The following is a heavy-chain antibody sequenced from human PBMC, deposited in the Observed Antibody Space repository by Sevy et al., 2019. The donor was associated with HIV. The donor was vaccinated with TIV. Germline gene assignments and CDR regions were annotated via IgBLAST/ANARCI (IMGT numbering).Heavy chain of an antibody. D-gene: IGHD3-3*01. CDR2: ISYDGSNK. J-gene: IGHJ6*02. CDR3: ARSITMFGVVITYYYYGMDV. V-gene: IGHV3-30-3*01. CDR1: GFTFSSYA. Sequence: GGSLRLSCAASGFTFSSYAMHWVRQAPGKGLEWVAVISYDGSNKYYADSVKGRFTISRDNSKNTLYLQMNSLRAEDTAVYYCARSITMFGVVITYYYYGMDVWGQGTTVTVSS.